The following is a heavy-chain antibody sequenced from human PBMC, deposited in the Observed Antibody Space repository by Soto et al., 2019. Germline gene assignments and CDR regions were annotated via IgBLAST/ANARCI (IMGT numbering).Heavy chain of an antibody. CDR2: IYPGDSDT. D-gene: IGHD1-20*01. Sequence: WWSGAGDSCTNYGSGWVSKMPGKGLEWMGIIYPGDSDTRYSPSFQGQVTISADKSISTAYLQWSSLKASDTAMYYCAARGPVTEGLDAWGNG. J-gene: IGHJ6*04. CDR3: AARGPVTEGLDA. CDR1: GDSCTNYG. V-gene: IGHV5-51*01.